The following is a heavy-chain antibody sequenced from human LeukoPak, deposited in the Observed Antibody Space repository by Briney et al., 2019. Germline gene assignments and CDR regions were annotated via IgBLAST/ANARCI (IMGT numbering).Heavy chain of an antibody. D-gene: IGHD3-22*01. V-gene: IGHV1-2*02. CDR1: GYTFTGYY. CDR3: ARDLRVVVASDAFDI. J-gene: IGHJ3*02. Sequence: GASVKVSCKASGYTFTGYYMHWVRQAPGQGLEWMGWINPNSGGTNYAQKFQGRVTMTRGTSISTAHMELSRLRSDDTAVYYCARDLRVVVASDAFDIWGQGTMVTVSS. CDR2: INPNSGGT.